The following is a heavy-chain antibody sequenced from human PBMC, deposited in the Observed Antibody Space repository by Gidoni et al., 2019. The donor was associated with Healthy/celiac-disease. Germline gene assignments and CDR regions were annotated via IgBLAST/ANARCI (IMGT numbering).Heavy chain of an antibody. D-gene: IGHD6-13*01. CDR2: IYYSGST. Sequence: QVQLQESGPGLVKPSETLSLTCTVSGGSISSYYWSWIRQPPGKGLEWIGYIYYSGSTNYNPSLKSRVTISVDTSKNQFSLKLSSVTAADTAVYYCARSAAAGNYYYYGMDVWGQGTTVTVSS. V-gene: IGHV4-59*01. J-gene: IGHJ6*02. CDR1: GGSISSYY. CDR3: ARSAAAGNYYYYGMDV.